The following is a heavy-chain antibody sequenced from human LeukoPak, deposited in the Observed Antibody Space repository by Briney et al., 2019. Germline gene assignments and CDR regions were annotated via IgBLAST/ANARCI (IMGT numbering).Heavy chain of an antibody. CDR3: ARAERTVSGLDV. CDR1: GYTLTAYY. J-gene: IGHJ6*02. CDR2: MNPHSGGT. D-gene: IGHD2-2*01. Sequence: GASVQVSCTASGYTLTAYYMHWVRQAPGQGLEWMGWMNPHSGGTSYAQKFRARVSMTTDTTINTAYLELTGLTSDDTALYYCARAERTVSGLDVWGQGTTVTVSS. V-gene: IGHV1-2*02.